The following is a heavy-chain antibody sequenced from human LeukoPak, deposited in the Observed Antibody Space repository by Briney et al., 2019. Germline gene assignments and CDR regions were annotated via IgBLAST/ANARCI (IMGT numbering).Heavy chain of an antibody. J-gene: IGHJ4*02. D-gene: IGHD1-26*01. CDR1: GYSTSSGYY. Sequence: SETLSLTCTVSGYSTSSGYYWGWIRQPPGKGLVWIGSIYHSGSTYYNPSLKSRVTISVDTSKHQFSLKLSSVTAADTAVYYCARDFGSSSGSCKDWGQGTLVTVSS. CDR2: IYHSGST. CDR3: ARDFGSSSGSCKD. V-gene: IGHV4-38-2*02.